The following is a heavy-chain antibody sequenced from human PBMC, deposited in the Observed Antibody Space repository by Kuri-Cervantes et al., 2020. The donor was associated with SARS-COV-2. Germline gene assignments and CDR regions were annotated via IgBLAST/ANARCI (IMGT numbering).Heavy chain of an antibody. CDR2: INSNGSSI. D-gene: IGHD2-2*01. CDR3: ARGVVPAAKYYYYGMDV. V-gene: IGHV3-48*03. J-gene: IGHJ6*02. Sequence: GGSLRLSCAASGFTFSSYEMNRVRQAPGKGLEWVSYINSNGSSIYYADSVKGRFTISRDNAKNSLYLQMNSLRAEDTAVYYCARGVVPAAKYYYYGMDVWGQGTTVTVSS. CDR1: GFTFSSYE.